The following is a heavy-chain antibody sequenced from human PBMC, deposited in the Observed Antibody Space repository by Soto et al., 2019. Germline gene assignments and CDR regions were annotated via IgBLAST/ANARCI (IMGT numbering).Heavy chain of an antibody. J-gene: IGHJ4*02. CDR3: AKESHYYDSSGYYPFDY. CDR2: ISGSGGST. Sequence: GGSLRLSCAASGFTFSSYAMSWVRQAPGKGLEWVSAISGSGGSTYYADSVKGRFTISRDNSKNTLYLQMNSLRAEDTAVYYCAKESHYYDSSGYYPFDYWGQGTLVTVSS. D-gene: IGHD3-22*01. V-gene: IGHV3-23*01. CDR1: GFTFSSYA.